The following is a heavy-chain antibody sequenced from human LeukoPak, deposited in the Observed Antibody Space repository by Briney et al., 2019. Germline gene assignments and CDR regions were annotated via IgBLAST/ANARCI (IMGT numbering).Heavy chain of an antibody. V-gene: IGHV3-11*05. D-gene: IGHD3-10*01. J-gene: IGHJ4*02. CDR1: GFTFSDYY. Sequence: PGGSLRLSRAASGFTFSDYYLSWIRQAPGKGLEWLSYISSSTSYTNYADSVKGRFTISRDNAKSSLYLQMNSLRAEDTAVYYCARDHGFGESYFDYWGQGTLVTVSS. CDR3: ARDHGFGESYFDY. CDR2: ISSSTSYT.